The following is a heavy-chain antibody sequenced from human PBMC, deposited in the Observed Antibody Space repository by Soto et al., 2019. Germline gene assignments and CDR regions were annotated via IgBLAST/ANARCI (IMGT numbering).Heavy chain of an antibody. D-gene: IGHD4-17*01. J-gene: IGHJ4*02. Sequence: QVQLQESGPGLVKPSETLSLTCSVAGAFVRSSDYHCTWFRHSPGKGLERIGYISSRGSSKYDPCLESRLTLFLHKSNNQLSMNLRSLPPADTGKYLCAEQLDSTVFDYRGRGTLVTLSS. CDR2: ISSRGSS. CDR3: AEQLDSTVFDY. V-gene: IGHV4-61*08. CDR1: GAFVRSSDYH.